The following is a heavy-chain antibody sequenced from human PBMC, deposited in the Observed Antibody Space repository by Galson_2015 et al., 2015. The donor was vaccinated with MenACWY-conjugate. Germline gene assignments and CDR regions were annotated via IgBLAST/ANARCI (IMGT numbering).Heavy chain of an antibody. Sequence: SLRLSCAAPGFSVSNNYMSWVRQAPGKGLEWVSVIYSGDTTYYADSVRGRFTISRHNSKNTLYLQMNSLRSEDTAVYFCATVKFDSGGYWGPLDNWGQGTLVTVSS. CDR3: ATVKFDSGGYWGPLDN. D-gene: IGHD3-22*01. V-gene: IGHV3-53*04. CDR1: GFSVSNNY. CDR2: IYSGDTT. J-gene: IGHJ4*02.